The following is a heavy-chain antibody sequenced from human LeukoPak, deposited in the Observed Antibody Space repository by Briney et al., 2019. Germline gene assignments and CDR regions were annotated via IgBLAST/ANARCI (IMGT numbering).Heavy chain of an antibody. CDR3: AREEYYYDSSGYYVWFDP. CDR1: GGSFSGYY. D-gene: IGHD3-22*01. Sequence: PSETLSLTCAVYGGSFSGYYWSWIRQPPGKGLEWIGEINHSGSTNYNPSLKSRVTISVDTSKNQFSLKLSSVTAADTAVYYCAREEYYYDSSGYYVWFDPWGQGTLVTVSS. J-gene: IGHJ5*02. CDR2: INHSGST. V-gene: IGHV4-34*01.